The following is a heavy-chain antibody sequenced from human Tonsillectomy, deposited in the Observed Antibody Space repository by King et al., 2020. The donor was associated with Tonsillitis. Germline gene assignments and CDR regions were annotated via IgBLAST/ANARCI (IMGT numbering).Heavy chain of an antibody. V-gene: IGHV3-7*03. J-gene: IGHJ4*02. CDR3: ARLWVASFLFDY. CDR1: GLSFSAYW. CDR2: IKQDGSEK. Sequence: VQLVESGGALVQPGGSLRLSCAASGLSFSAYWMSWVRQAPGKGLEWVANIKQDGSEKYYVDSVKGRFTISRDNARNSLFLQMSSLKAEDTALYYCARLWVASFLFDYWGQGTLVTVSS. D-gene: IGHD3-10*01.